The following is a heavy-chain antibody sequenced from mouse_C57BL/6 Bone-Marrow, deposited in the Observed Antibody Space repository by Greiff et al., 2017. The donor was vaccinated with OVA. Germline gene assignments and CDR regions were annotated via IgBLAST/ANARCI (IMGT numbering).Heavy chain of an antibody. Sequence: QVQLQQPGAELVRPGSSVKLSCKASGYTFTSYWMHWVKQRPIQGLEWIGNIDPSDSETHYNQKFKDKATLTVDKSSSTAYMQLSSLTSEDSAVYYCASANWAYWYFDVWGTGTTVTVSS. CDR3: ASANWAYWYFDV. J-gene: IGHJ1*03. D-gene: IGHD4-1*01. CDR1: GYTFTSYW. V-gene: IGHV1-52*01. CDR2: IDPSDSET.